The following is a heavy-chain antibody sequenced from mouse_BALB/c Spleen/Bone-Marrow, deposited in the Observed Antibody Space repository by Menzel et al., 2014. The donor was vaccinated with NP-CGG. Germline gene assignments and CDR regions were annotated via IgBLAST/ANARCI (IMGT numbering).Heavy chain of an antibody. CDR3: ARGGYGYDGTFAY. D-gene: IGHD2-2*01. J-gene: IGHJ3*01. V-gene: IGHV2-9*02. CDR2: IWAGGSA. Sequence: VKLMESGPGLVAPSQSLSITCTVSGFSLTSYGVHWIRQPPGKGLEWLGVIWAGGSANYKSALMSRLSISKDNSKSQVFLKMNSLQTDDTAMYYCARGGYGYDGTFAYWGQGTLVTVPA. CDR1: GFSLTSYG.